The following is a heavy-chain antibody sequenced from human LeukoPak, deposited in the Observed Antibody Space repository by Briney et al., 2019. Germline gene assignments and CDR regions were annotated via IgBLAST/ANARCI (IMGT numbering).Heavy chain of an antibody. J-gene: IGHJ4*02. V-gene: IGHV3-53*01. CDR1: GFTVSSNY. CDR2: LYSAGST. D-gene: IGHD3-10*01. CDR3: ASGGMGARKYYSDPFHY. Sequence: PGGSLRLSCAASGFTVSSNYMSWVRQAPGKGLEWVSILYSAGSTYYEDSVRGRFTIARDSSKNTVRLQMNSLRAEDTAVYYCASGGMGARKYYSDPFHYWGQGTLVTVSS.